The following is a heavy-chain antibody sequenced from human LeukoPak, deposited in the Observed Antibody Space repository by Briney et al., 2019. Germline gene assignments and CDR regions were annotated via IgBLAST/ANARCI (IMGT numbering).Heavy chain of an antibody. V-gene: IGHV3-30*18. Sequence: GGSLRLSCAASGFTFSSYGMHWVRQAPGKGLEWVALISYDGSNKYYADSVKGRFTISRDNSKNTLYLQMNSLRAEDTAVYYCAKDVAGGITLWYLDLWGRGTLVTVSS. D-gene: IGHD6-13*01. CDR1: GFTFSSYG. CDR3: AKDVAGGITLWYLDL. J-gene: IGHJ2*01. CDR2: ISYDGSNK.